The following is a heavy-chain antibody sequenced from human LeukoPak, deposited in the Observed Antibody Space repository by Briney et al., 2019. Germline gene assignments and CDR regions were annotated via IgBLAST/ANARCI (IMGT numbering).Heavy chain of an antibody. CDR1: GDSFSYFY. V-gene: IGHV4-59*12. D-gene: IGHD3-10*01. J-gene: IGHJ3*02. CDR3: AKSNGYGLVDI. Sequence: SETLSLTCTVPGDSFSYFYWSWIRQPPGKGLEWIGYIYNSGSTNYNPSLKSRVTISVDTSKNQFSLKLNSVTAADTAVYYCAKSNGYGLVDIWGQGTMVTVSS. CDR2: IYNSGST.